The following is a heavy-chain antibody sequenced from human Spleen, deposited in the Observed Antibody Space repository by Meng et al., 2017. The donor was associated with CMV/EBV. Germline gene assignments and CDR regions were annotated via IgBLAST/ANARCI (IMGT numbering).Heavy chain of an antibody. CDR3: ARRDYGMDV. CDR2: IYPGDSDT. CDR1: GFRFESYW. Sequence: QVSCKGSGFRFESYWIGWVRQMPGKGLEWMGLIYPGDSDTRYSPSFQGQVTISADKSISTAYLQWSSLKASDTAMYYCARRDYGMDVWGQGTTVTVSS. V-gene: IGHV5-51*01. J-gene: IGHJ6*02.